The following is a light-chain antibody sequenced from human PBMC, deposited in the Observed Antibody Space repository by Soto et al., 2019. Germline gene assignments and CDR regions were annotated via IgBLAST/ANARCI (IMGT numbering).Light chain of an antibody. CDR2: GAS. Sequence: DIQMTQYPSSLSASVGDRVTLTCRASQTISTYLNWYQQRPGRAPKLLIYGASSLQSGVPSRFSGSGSGTHFTLTISSLQPEDFATYYCQQSYSTPTWTFGQGTKVEIK. J-gene: IGKJ1*01. V-gene: IGKV1-39*01. CDR3: QQSYSTPTWT. CDR1: QTISTY.